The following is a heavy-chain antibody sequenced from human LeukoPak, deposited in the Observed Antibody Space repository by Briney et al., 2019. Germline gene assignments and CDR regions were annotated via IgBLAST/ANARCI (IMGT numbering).Heavy chain of an antibody. D-gene: IGHD2-21*02. CDR2: INPRGGST. Sequence: VASVKVSCKASGYTFTNYFMHWVRQAPGQGLEWMGIINPRGGSTGYAQKFQGRITMTTDMSTRTVYIELSSLESEDTAVYYCARRDCVGDCYSNWFDPWGQGTLVTVSS. CDR3: ARRDCVGDCYSNWFDP. CDR1: GYTFTNYF. V-gene: IGHV1-46*01. J-gene: IGHJ5*02.